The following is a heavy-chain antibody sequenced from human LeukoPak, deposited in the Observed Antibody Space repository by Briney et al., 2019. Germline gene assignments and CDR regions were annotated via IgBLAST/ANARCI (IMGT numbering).Heavy chain of an antibody. Sequence: GGSLRLSCAASGFTFGSYSMNWVRQAPGKGLEWVSSISSSSSYIYYADSVKGRFTISRDNAKNSLYLQMNSLRAEDTAVYYCARSLNAIVVVPAAMRGWFDPWGRGTLVTVSS. CDR3: ARSLNAIVVVPAAMRGWFDP. D-gene: IGHD2-2*01. CDR1: GFTFGSYS. CDR2: ISSSSSYI. J-gene: IGHJ5*02. V-gene: IGHV3-21*01.